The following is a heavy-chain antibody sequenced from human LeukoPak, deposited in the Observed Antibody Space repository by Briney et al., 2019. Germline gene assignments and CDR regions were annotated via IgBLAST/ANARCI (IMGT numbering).Heavy chain of an antibody. CDR2: ITDSGGST. CDR1: GFTFSNYA. V-gene: IGHV3-23*01. D-gene: IGHD6-19*01. CDR3: AKEGSTAVAGYADYFQH. Sequence: PGGSLRLSCAASGFTFSNYAMSWVRQAPGKGLEWVSAITDSGGSTYYPDSLKGRFTISRDNSENTLYLQMNSLRAEDTAVYYCAKEGSTAVAGYADYFQHWGQGTLVTVSS. J-gene: IGHJ1*01.